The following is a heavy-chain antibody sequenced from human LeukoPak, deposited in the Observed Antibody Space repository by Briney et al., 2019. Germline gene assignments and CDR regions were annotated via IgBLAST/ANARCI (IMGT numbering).Heavy chain of an antibody. J-gene: IGHJ5*02. D-gene: IGHD5-18*01. CDR2: IYYSGST. CDR3: VRWVGYSYDNWFDP. CDR1: GGPISSYY. V-gene: IGHV4-59*01. Sequence: SETLSLTCTVSGGPISSYYWSWIRQPPGKGLEWIGYIYYSGSTNYNPSLKSRVTISVDTSKNQFSLKLSSVTAADTAVYYCVRWVGYSYDNWFDPWGQGTLVTVSS.